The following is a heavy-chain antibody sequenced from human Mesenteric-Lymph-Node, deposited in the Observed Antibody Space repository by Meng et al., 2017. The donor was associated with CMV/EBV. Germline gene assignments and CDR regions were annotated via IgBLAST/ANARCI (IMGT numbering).Heavy chain of an antibody. CDR1: GFTFSSYG. CDR3: WGYGDYTYYYYGMDV. J-gene: IGHJ6*02. Sequence: GESLKISCAASGFTFSSYGMHWVRQAPGKGLEWVAFIRYDGSNKYYADSVKGRFTISRDNSKNTLYLQMNSLRAEDTAVYYCWGYGDYTYYYYGMDVWGQGTTVTVSS. CDR2: IRYDGSNK. D-gene: IGHD4-17*01. V-gene: IGHV3-30*02.